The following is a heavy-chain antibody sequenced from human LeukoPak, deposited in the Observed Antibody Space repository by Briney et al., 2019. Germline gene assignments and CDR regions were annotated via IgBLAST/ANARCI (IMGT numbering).Heavy chain of an antibody. CDR3: ARSPDIVVVPAADIGSWFDP. CDR2: ISSSSSYI. CDR1: GFTFSSYW. Sequence: GGSLRLSCAASGFTFSSYWMSWVRQAPGKGLEWVSSISSSSSYIYYADSVKGRFTISRDNAKNSLYLQMNSLRAEDTAVYYCARSPDIVVVPAADIGSWFDPWGQGTLVTVSS. V-gene: IGHV3-21*01. J-gene: IGHJ5*01. D-gene: IGHD2-2*01.